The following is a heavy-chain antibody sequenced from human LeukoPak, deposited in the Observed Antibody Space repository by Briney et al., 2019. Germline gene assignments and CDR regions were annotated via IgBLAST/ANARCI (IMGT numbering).Heavy chain of an antibody. CDR2: IIPIFGTA. CDR3: ASRSRTLYLGY. Sequence: GASVTVSCKASGGTFSRYAISWVRQAPGQGLEWMGGIIPIFGTANYAQKFQGRVTITADKTTSTAYMELSSLRSEDTAVYYCASRSRTLYLGYWGQGTLVTVSS. V-gene: IGHV1-69*06. CDR1: GGTFSRYA. J-gene: IGHJ4*02. D-gene: IGHD3-16*01.